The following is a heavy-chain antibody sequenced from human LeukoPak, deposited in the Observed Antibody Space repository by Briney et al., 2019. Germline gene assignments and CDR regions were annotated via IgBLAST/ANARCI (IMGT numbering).Heavy chain of an antibody. CDR2: ISLAGRT. Sequence: PSGTLSLTCGVSGGSISSTNWWSWVRQPPGQGLEWIGEISLAGRTNYNPSLNDRVTMSLDESSNQVSLNLTSATAADTAIYYCSRESGAFCPSGYWGQGTLVIVPS. CDR1: GGSISSTNW. CDR3: SRESGAFCPSGY. V-gene: IGHV4-4*02. D-gene: IGHD1-26*01. J-gene: IGHJ4*02.